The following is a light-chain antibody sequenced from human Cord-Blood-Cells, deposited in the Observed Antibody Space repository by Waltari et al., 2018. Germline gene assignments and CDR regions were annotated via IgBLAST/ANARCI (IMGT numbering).Light chain of an antibody. CDR2: AAS. V-gene: IGKV1-39*01. Sequence: DIQMTQSPSSLSASVGDRVTITCLASQSISSYLNWYQQKPGKAPKLLIYAASSLQSGVPSRFSGSGSGTEFTLTISSLQPEDFATYDCQQSYSTPFTFGPGTKVDIK. CDR3: QQSYSTPFT. CDR1: QSISSY. J-gene: IGKJ3*01.